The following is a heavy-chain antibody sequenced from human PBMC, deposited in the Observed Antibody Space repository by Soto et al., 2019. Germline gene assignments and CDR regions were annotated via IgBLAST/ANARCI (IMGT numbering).Heavy chain of an antibody. V-gene: IGHV4-59*12. D-gene: IGHD2-8*02. Sequence: SETLSLTCTVSGGSISSYYWSWIRQPPGKGLEWIGYIYYSGSTNYNPSLKSRVTISVDTSKNQFSLKLTSVTAADTAVYYCARDKITGLFDYWGQGALVTVSS. CDR2: IYYSGST. J-gene: IGHJ4*02. CDR1: GGSISSYY. CDR3: ARDKITGLFDY.